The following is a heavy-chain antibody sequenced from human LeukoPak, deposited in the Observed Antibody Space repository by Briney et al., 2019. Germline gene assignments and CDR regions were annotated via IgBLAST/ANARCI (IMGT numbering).Heavy chain of an antibody. CDR2: IYTSGST. Sequence: PSETLSLTCTVSGGSISSGSYYWSWIRQPAGKGLEWIGRIYTSGSTNYNPSLKSRVTISVDTSKNQFSLQLNSVTPEDTAVYYCVREPGGAAYSGYDPFDSWGQGTLVTVSS. J-gene: IGHJ4*02. D-gene: IGHD5-12*01. CDR3: VREPGGAAYSGYDPFDS. CDR1: GGSISSGSYY. V-gene: IGHV4-61*02.